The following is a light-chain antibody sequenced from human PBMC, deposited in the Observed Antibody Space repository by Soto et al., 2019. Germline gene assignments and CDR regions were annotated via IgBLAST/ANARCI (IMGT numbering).Light chain of an antibody. CDR2: DAS. V-gene: IGKV3-20*01. CDR3: QQFSSYPLT. Sequence: ILCTHTPVTLSLSPVERATLSCRASQSVSNNYLAWYQQKPGQAPRLLIYDASSRATGIPDRFSGGGSGTDFTLTISRLEPEDFAVYYCQQFSSYPLTFGGGTKVDIK. J-gene: IGKJ4*01. CDR1: QSVSNNY.